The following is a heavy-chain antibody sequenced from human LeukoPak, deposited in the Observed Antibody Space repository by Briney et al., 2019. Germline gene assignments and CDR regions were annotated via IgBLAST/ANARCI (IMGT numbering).Heavy chain of an antibody. J-gene: IGHJ4*02. CDR1: GFTFSSYA. Sequence: PGGSLRLSCAASGFTFSSYAMNWVRQAPGKGLEWVSAISGSGGSTYYADSVKGRFIISRDNSKNTLYLQMNSLRAEDTAVYYCTKANIAVAGTLGYWGQGTLVTDSS. D-gene: IGHD6-19*01. CDR2: ISGSGGST. V-gene: IGHV3-23*01. CDR3: TKANIAVAGTLGY.